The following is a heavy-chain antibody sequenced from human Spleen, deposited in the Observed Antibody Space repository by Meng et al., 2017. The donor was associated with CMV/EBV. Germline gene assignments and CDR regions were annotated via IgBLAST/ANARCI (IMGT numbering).Heavy chain of an antibody. V-gene: IGHV4-34*01. CDR3: ARGGGRWLQPRALWY. D-gene: IGHD5-24*01. J-gene: IGHJ4*02. CDR1: GGSFSGYY. Sequence: QGQVEQWGAGLFEPSEALSLTCAVYGGSFSGYYWSWIRQPPGKGLEWIGEINHSGSTNYNPSLKSRATISVDTSKNQFSLKLSSVTAADTAVYYCARGGGRWLQPRALWYWGQGTLVTVSS. CDR2: INHSGST.